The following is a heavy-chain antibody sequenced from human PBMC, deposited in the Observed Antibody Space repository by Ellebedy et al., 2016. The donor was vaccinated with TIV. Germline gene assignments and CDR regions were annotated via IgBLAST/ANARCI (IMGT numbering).Heavy chain of an antibody. V-gene: IGHV4-31*03. D-gene: IGHD6-19*01. CDR1: GDSISSGGYS. CDR2: IYYSGST. CDR3: ARASSGWNFVFDY. J-gene: IGHJ4*02. Sequence: SETLSLXXTVSGDSISSGGYSWTWIRQHPGKGLEWIGYIYYSGSTYHIPSLKSRLTMSLDTSKNQFSLKLNSVTAADTAVYYCARASSGWNFVFDYWGQGILVTVSS.